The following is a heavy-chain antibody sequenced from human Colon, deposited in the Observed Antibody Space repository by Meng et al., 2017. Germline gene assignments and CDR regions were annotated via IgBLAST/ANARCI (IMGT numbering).Heavy chain of an antibody. J-gene: IGHJ4*02. CDR3: AKIHLGDSGLDY. D-gene: IGHD6-19*01. V-gene: IGHV1-2*06. CDR1: GYSLSGYY. CDR2: INADSGGT. Sequence: QGQQGQSGAEVKKPGASVKVSCKASGYSLSGYYMHWVRQVPGQGLEWMGRINADSGGTNYAEKFQGRVTLTRDTSINTAYMEVTSLRSDDTAVYYCAKIHLGDSGLDYWGQGTLVTVSS.